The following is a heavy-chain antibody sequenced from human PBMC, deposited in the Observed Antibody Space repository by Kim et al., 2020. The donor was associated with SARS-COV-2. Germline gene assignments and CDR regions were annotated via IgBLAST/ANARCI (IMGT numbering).Heavy chain of an antibody. J-gene: IGHJ6*02. V-gene: IGHV3-30-3*01. CDR3: ARDSVPAAIWGLYYYYGMDV. D-gene: IGHD2-2*02. Sequence: GGSLRLSCAASGFTFSSYAMHWVRQAPGKGLEWVAVISYDGSNKYYADSVKGRFTISRDNSKNTLYLQMNSLRAEDTAVYYCARDSVPAAIWGLYYYYGMDVWGQGTTVTVSS. CDR2: ISYDGSNK. CDR1: GFTFSSYA.